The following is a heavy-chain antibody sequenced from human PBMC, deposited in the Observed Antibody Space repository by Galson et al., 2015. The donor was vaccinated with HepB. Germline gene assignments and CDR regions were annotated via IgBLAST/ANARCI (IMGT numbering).Heavy chain of an antibody. CDR1: GFSFTRYA. V-gene: IGHV3-23*01. Sequence: SLRLSCAASGFSFTRYAMTWVRQAPGKGLEWVSSITSSGGNSYYTDSVKGRFTVSRDNSKHTLLQQTNSLRAEDTAMYFCAKDGIMVSNNPYQLHFWGQGTLVSVSS. CDR3: AKDGIMVSNNPYQLHF. CDR2: ITSSGGNS. D-gene: IGHD2-8*01. J-gene: IGHJ4*02.